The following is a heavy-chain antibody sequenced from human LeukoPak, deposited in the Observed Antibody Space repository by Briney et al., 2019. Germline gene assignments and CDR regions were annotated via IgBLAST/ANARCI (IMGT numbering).Heavy chain of an antibody. V-gene: IGHV1-2*02. CDR2: INPNSGGP. CDR1: GYTFTAYY. Sequence: EGSLKVSCKASGYTFTAYYIHWVRQAPGQRLEWLGWINPNSGGPNYAQKFRGRVTMTRDTSISTVYMDLSRLTSDDTAVYYCARDRYSSSWYGMDVWGQGTTVTVSS. CDR3: ARDRYSSSWYGMDV. J-gene: IGHJ6*02. D-gene: IGHD6-13*01.